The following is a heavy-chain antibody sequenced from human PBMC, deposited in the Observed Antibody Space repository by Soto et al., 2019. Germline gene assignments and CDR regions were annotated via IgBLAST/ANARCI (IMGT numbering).Heavy chain of an antibody. V-gene: IGHV3-33*08. CDR3: ARGFVTQDAFDI. CDR1: GVTFSNFA. CDR2: IWYDGSNK. Sequence: HPGGSLRLSCAVSGVTFSNFAMNWVRQAPGKGLEWVAVIWYDGSNKYYADSVKGRFTISRDNSKGTLYLKMNSLRAEDTAVYYCARGFVTQDAFDIWGQGTMVTVS. J-gene: IGHJ3*02. D-gene: IGHD4-4*01.